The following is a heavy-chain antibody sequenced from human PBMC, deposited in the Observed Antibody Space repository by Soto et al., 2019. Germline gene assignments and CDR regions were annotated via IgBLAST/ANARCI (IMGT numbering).Heavy chain of an antibody. CDR3: AKGPDIVATIHLYYFDY. Sequence: EVQLVESGGGLVQPGRSLRLSCAASGFTFDDYAMHWVRQAPGKGLEWVSGISWNSGSIGYADSVKGRFTISRDNAKNSLYLQMNSLRAEDTALYYCAKGPDIVATIHLYYFDYWGQGTLVTVSS. CDR1: GFTFDDYA. CDR2: ISWNSGSI. V-gene: IGHV3-9*01. D-gene: IGHD5-12*01. J-gene: IGHJ4*02.